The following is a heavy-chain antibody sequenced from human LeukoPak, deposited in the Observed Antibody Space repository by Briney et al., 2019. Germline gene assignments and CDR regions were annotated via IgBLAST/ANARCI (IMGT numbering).Heavy chain of an antibody. J-gene: IGHJ6*03. Sequence: PGGSLRLSCEASGFTFNTYSMNWARQAPGKGLEWVSSIDSSGGYIYYADSVKGRFTISRDNAKNSLYLQMNSLRAEDTAVYYCARVPSYYGSGSYYQYYYYMDVWGKGTTVTISS. D-gene: IGHD3-10*01. CDR2: IDSSGGYI. CDR1: GFTFNTYS. CDR3: ARVPSYYGSGSYYQYYYYMDV. V-gene: IGHV3-21*01.